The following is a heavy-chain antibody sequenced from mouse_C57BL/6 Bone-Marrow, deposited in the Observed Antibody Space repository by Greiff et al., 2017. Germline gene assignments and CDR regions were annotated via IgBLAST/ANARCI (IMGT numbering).Heavy chain of an antibody. CDR2: INPGSGGT. J-gene: IGHJ3*01. Sequence: QVQLKESGAELVRPGTSVKVSCKASGYAFTNYLLQWVKQRPGQGLEWIGVINPGSGGTNYNEKYQGKATLTADKSSSTAYMQLSSLTSEDSEVYSCARSKNWDSWFAYWGQGTLVTVSA. D-gene: IGHD4-1*01. CDR3: ARSKNWDSWFAY. V-gene: IGHV1-54*01. CDR1: GYAFTNYL.